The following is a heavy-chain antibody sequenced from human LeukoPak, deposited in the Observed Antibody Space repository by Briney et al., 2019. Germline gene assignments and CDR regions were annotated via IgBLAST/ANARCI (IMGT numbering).Heavy chain of an antibody. CDR1: GFTFSSFT. CDR3: ARGGGGSDY. V-gene: IGHV3-21*01. J-gene: IGHJ4*02. CDR2: ISPSSSYI. D-gene: IGHD2-15*01. Sequence: GGSLRLSCAASGFTFSSFTMNWVRQAPGKGLEWVSFISPSSSYIYCADSVKGRFTISRDNAKNSLYLQMNSLRAEDTAMYYCARGGGGSDYWGQGTLVTVSS.